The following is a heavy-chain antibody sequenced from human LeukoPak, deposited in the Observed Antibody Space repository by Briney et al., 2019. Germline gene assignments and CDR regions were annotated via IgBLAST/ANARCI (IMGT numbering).Heavy chain of an antibody. CDR2: TRNKANSYTT. D-gene: IGHD3-3*01. Sequence: PGGSLRLSCAASGFTFSDHYMDWVRQAPGKGLEWVGRTRNKANSYTTEYAASVKGRFTISRDDSKNSLYLQMNSLKTEDTAVYYCATWGDFWSGNYGGYWGQGTLVTVSS. CDR3: ATWGDFWSGNYGGY. V-gene: IGHV3-72*01. J-gene: IGHJ4*02. CDR1: GFTFSDHY.